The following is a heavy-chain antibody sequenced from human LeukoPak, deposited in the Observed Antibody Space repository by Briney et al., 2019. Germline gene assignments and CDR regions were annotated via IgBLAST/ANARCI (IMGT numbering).Heavy chain of an antibody. CDR1: GLTFTNAW. V-gene: IGHV3-15*01. CDR2: IKSKTNGGAT. D-gene: IGHD3-10*01. Sequence: GGSLRLSCAASGLTFTNAWMNWVRQAPGKGLEWVGRIKSKTNGGATDYAAPVKGRFTISRDDSKTTLYLQMNSLKSEDTAIYYCTTGSSGSYYPLNWFDPWGQGTLVTVSS. J-gene: IGHJ5*02. CDR3: TTGSSGSYYPLNWFDP.